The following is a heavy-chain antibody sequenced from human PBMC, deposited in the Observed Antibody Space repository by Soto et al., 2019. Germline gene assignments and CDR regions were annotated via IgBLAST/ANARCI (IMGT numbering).Heavy chain of an antibody. V-gene: IGHV1-18*01. J-gene: IGHJ6*02. CDR2: ISAYNGNT. Sequence: ASVKVSCKASGYTFTSYGISWVRQAPGQGLEWMGWISAYNGNTNYAQKLQGRVTMTTETSTSTAYMELRSLRSDDTAVYYCARVGSGKYYYYYGMDVWGQGTTVTVSS. D-gene: IGHD3-10*01. CDR3: ARVGSGKYYYYYGMDV. CDR1: GYTFTSYG.